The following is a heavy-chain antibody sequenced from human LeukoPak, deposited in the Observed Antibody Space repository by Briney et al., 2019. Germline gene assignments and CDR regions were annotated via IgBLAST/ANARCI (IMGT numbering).Heavy chain of an antibody. CDR3: ARDSGYCSGGSCYGDY. CDR2: IIPILGIA. V-gene: IGHV1-69*04. CDR1: GYTFTSYD. D-gene: IGHD2-15*01. J-gene: IGHJ4*02. Sequence: SVKVSCKASGYTFTSYDINWVRQAPGQGLEWMGRIIPILGIANYAQKFQGRVTITADKSTSTAYMELSSLRSEDTAVYYCARDSGYCSGGSCYGDYWGQGTLVTVSS.